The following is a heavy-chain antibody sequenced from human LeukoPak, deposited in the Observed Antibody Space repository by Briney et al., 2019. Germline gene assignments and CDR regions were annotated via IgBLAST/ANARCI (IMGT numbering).Heavy chain of an antibody. CDR3: ARWDYGGNSNGFDY. Sequence: SETLSLTCAVYGGSFSGYYWSWIRQPPGKGLEWIGEINHSGSTNYNPSLKSRVTISVDTSKNQFSLKLSSVTAADTAVYYCARWDYGGNSNGFDYWGQGTLVTVSS. D-gene: IGHD4-23*01. CDR1: GGSFSGYY. CDR2: INHSGST. J-gene: IGHJ4*02. V-gene: IGHV4-34*01.